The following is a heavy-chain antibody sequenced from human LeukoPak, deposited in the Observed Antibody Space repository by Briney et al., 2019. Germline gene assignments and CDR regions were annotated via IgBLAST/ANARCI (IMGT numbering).Heavy chain of an antibody. J-gene: IGHJ6*02. CDR3: ATDRCSSTSCYVRGYYYYGMDV. D-gene: IGHD2-2*01. CDR2: FDPEDGET. Sequence: GASVKVSCKVSGYTLTELSMHWVRQAPGQGLEWMGGFDPEDGETIYAQKFQGRVTMTEDTSTDTAYMELSSLRSEDTAVYYCATDRCSSTSCYVRGYYYYGMDVWGQGTTVTVSS. V-gene: IGHV1-24*01. CDR1: GYTLTELS.